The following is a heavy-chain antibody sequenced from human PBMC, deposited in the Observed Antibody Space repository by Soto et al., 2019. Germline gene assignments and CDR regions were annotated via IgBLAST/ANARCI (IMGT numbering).Heavy chain of an antibody. CDR1: GYTFTSYG. CDR2: ISAYNGNT. J-gene: IGHJ4*02. Sequence: ASVKVSCKASGYTFTSYGISWVRQAPGQGLEWMGWISAYNGNTNYAQKLQGRVTMTTDTSTSTAYMELRSLRSDDTAVYYCARDRASLYCSGGSCYSPGVSDYWGQGTLVTVSS. CDR3: ARDRASLYCSGGSCYSPGVSDY. V-gene: IGHV1-18*01. D-gene: IGHD2-15*01.